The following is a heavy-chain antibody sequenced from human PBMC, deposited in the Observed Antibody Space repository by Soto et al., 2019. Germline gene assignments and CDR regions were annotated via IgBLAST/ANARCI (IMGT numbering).Heavy chain of an antibody. J-gene: IGHJ6*02. CDR2: IYPGDSDT. CDR1: GYSFTIYC. D-gene: IGHD2-2*01. Sequence: GESLKIAGKGSGYSFTIYCIGWVLQMPWKGLEWMGIIYPGDSDTRYSPSFQGQVTISADKSISTAYLQWSSLKASDTAMYYCARLGYCSSTSCPKLWPRMDVWGQGTTVTVSS. V-gene: IGHV5-51*01. CDR3: ARLGYCSSTSCPKLWPRMDV.